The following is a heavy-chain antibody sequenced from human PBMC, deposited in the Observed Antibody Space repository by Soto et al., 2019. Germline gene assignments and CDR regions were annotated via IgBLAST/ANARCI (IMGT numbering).Heavy chain of an antibody. J-gene: IGHJ4*02. CDR3: ARGCDFDSSNYLAY. V-gene: IGHV1-3*01. Sequence: GASVKVSCKASGYPFTSSGINWLREAPGRGLEWIGWISPGNGTTKYSQKFQGRVTIERDTSASTAYMELSGLRSEDTAVYYCARGCDFDSSNYLAYGGRGTLVTVSS. CDR2: ISPGNGTT. D-gene: IGHD3-22*01. CDR1: GYPFTSSG.